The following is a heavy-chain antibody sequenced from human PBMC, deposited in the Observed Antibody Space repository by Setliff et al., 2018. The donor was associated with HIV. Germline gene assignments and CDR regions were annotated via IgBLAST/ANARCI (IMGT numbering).Heavy chain of an antibody. J-gene: IGHJ5*02. CDR1: GGSISSGSYF. D-gene: IGHD1-1*01. CDR3: ARDTTPGIGQAANWFDP. V-gene: IGHV4-61*02. Sequence: SETLSLTCTVSGGSISSGSYFWTWIRQPAGKGLEWIGRIYTSGGTNYNPSLKSRVTMSVDTSKNQFSLKLSSVTAADTAVYYCARDTTPGIGQAANWFDPWGQGTLVTVSS. CDR2: IYTSGGT.